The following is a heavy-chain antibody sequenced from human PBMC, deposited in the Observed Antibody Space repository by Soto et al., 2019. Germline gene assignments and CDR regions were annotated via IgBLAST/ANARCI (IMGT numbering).Heavy chain of an antibody. Sequence: QVQLVQSGAEVKKPGASVKVTCKASGYTFTSYGISWVRQAPGQGLEWMGWISAYNGNTNYAQKLQGRVTMTTDTSTSTAYMELRSLRSDDTAVYYCARVPFSPYSNYLNVLGWFDPWGQGTLVTVSS. V-gene: IGHV1-18*01. CDR1: GYTFTSYG. J-gene: IGHJ5*02. D-gene: IGHD4-4*01. CDR3: ARVPFSPYSNYLNVLGWFDP. CDR2: ISAYNGNT.